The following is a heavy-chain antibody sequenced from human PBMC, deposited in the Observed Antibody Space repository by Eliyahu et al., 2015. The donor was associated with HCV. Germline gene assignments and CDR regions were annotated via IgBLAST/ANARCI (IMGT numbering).Heavy chain of an antibody. V-gene: IGHV3-21*01. CDR1: GFTFSSYS. D-gene: IGHD5-12*01. CDR2: ISSSSSYI. CDR3: ARRDIVATIGYYYYGMDV. Sequence: EVQLVESGGGLVKPGGSLRLSCAASGFTFSSYSMNWVRQAPGKGLEWVSSISSSSSYIYYADSVKGRFTISRDNAKNSLYLQMNSLRAEDTAVYYCARRDIVATIGYYYYGMDVWGQGTTVTVSS. J-gene: IGHJ6*02.